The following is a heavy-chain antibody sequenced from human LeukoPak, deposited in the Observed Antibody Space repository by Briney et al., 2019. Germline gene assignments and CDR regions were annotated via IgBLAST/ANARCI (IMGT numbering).Heavy chain of an antibody. CDR1: GFTFSSYG. D-gene: IGHD6-19*01. Sequence: GGSLRLSCAASGFTFSSYGMHWVRQAPGKGLEWVAVIWYDGSNKYYADSVKGRFTISRDNAKNSLYLQMNSLRAEDTAVYYCARAEYSSGWYWYFDLWGRGTLVTVSS. CDR3: ARAEYSSGWYWYFDL. J-gene: IGHJ2*01. V-gene: IGHV3-33*03. CDR2: IWYDGSNK.